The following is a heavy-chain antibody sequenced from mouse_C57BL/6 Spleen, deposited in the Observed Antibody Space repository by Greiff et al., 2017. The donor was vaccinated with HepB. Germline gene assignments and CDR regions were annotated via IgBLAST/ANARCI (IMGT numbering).Heavy chain of an antibody. V-gene: IGHV3-6*01. CDR1: GYSITSGYY. Sequence: ESGPGLVKPSQSLSLTCSVTGYSITSGYYWNWIRQFPGNKLEWMGYISYDGSNNYNPSLKNRISITRETSKNQFFLKLNSVTTEDTATYYCARDGPYFDYWGQGTTLTVSS. CDR2: ISYDGSN. CDR3: ARDGPYFDY. J-gene: IGHJ2*01.